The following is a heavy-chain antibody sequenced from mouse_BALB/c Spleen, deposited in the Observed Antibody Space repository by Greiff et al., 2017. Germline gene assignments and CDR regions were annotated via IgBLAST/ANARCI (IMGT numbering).Heavy chain of an antibody. Sequence: DVQLVESGGGLVKPGGSLKLSCAASGFTFSDYYMYWVRQTPEKRLEWVATISDGGSYTYYPDSVKGRFTISRDNAKNNLYLQMSSLKSEDTAMYYCARGGNGYYVYAMDDWGQGTSVTVSS. CDR3: ARGGNGYYVYAMDD. CDR1: GFTFSDYY. J-gene: IGHJ4*01. CDR2: ISDGGSYT. V-gene: IGHV5-4*02. D-gene: IGHD2-3*01.